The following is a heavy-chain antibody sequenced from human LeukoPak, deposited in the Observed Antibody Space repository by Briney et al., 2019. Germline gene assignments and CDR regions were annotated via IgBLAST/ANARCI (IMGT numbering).Heavy chain of an antibody. J-gene: IGHJ6*03. Sequence: SETLSLTCAVYGGSSSGYYWSWIRQPPGKGLEWIGEINHSGSTNYNPSLKSRVTISVDTSKNQFSLKLSSVTAADTAVYYCARGRKEGYCSSTSCYFFYYYYYMDVWGKGTTVTVSS. V-gene: IGHV4-34*01. CDR3: ARGRKEGYCSSTSCYFFYYYYYMDV. CDR2: INHSGST. CDR1: GGSSSGYY. D-gene: IGHD2-2*01.